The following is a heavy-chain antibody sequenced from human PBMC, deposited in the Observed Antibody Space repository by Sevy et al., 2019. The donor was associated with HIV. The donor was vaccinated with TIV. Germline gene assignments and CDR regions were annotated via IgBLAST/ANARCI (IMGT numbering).Heavy chain of an antibody. CDR2: IYYSGST. J-gene: IGHJ4*02. Sequence: SETLSLTCTVSGDSLSSNDYYWAWIRQPPGKGLDWIGSIYYSGSTYYNPSLKSRFTISVDTSKTQFSLKLRSVTAAETAVYYCAREGPRIAQFDYWGQGTLVTVSS. V-gene: IGHV4-39*02. CDR1: GDSLSSNDYY. D-gene: IGHD6-13*01. CDR3: AREGPRIAQFDY.